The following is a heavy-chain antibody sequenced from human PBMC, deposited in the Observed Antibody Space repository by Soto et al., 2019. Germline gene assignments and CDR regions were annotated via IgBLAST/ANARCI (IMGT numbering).Heavy chain of an antibody. CDR1: GYTFTSYG. Sequence: ASVKVSCKASGYTFTSYGISWVRQAPGQGLEWMGWISAYNGNTNYAQKLQGRVTMTTDTSTSTAYMELRSLGSDDTAVYYCARDLWGYCGTDCYPLDVWGQGTTVTVSS. V-gene: IGHV1-18*01. CDR2: ISAYNGNT. D-gene: IGHD2-21*02. CDR3: ARDLWGYCGTDCYPLDV. J-gene: IGHJ6*02.